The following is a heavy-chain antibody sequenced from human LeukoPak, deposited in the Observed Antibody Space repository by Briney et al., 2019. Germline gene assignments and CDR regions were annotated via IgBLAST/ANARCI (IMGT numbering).Heavy chain of an antibody. CDR3: ARARTRNYPRWFDP. J-gene: IGHJ5*02. D-gene: IGHD4-11*01. Sequence: SETLSLTCTVSGGSISSGDYYWSWIRQPPGKGLEWIGYIYYSGSTYYNPSLKSRVTISVDTSKNQFSLNLTSVTAADTAVYYCARARTRNYPRWFDPWGQGTLVTVSS. CDR2: IYYSGST. V-gene: IGHV4-30-4*01. CDR1: GGSISSGDYY.